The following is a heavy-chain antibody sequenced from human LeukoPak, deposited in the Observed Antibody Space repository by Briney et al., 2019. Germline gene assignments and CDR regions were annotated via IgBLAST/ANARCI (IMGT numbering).Heavy chain of an antibody. Sequence: ASVKDSCKASGYTFTGYYMHWVRPAPGQGLEWMGWINPNSGGTNYAQKFQGRVTMTRDTSISTAYMELSRLRSDDTAVYYCARPKTEIVVVPAAFFYWGQGTLVTVSS. CDR1: GYTFTGYY. J-gene: IGHJ4*02. CDR2: INPNSGGT. D-gene: IGHD2-2*01. V-gene: IGHV1-2*02. CDR3: ARPKTEIVVVPAAFFY.